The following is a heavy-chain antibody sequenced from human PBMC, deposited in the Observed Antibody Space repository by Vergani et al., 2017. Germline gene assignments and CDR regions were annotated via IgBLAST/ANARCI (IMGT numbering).Heavy chain of an antibody. D-gene: IGHD6-19*01. V-gene: IGHV4-39*07. J-gene: IGHJ4*02. CDR2: IYYSGST. CDR1: GGSISSSSYY. Sequence: QLQLQESGPGLVKPSETLSLTCTVSGGSISSSSYYWGWIRQPPGKGLEWFGSIYYSGSTYYNPSLKSRVTISVDTSKNQFSLKLSSVTAADTAVYYCARDSSGWYXLVYWGQGTLVTVSS. CDR3: ARDSSGWYXLVY.